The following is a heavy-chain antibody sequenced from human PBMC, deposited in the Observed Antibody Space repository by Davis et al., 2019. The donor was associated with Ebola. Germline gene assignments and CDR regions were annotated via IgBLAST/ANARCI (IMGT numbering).Heavy chain of an antibody. CDR1: GGSISSGGYY. CDR2: IYYSGST. Sequence: PSETLSLTCTVSGGSISSGGYYWSWIRQHPGKGLEWIGYIYYSGSTYYNPSLKSRVTISVDTSKNQFSLKLSSVTAADTAVYYCARDIHCSSTSCNHPYYYYYMDVWGKGTTVTVSS. V-gene: IGHV4-31*03. J-gene: IGHJ6*03. CDR3: ARDIHCSSTSCNHPYYYYYMDV. D-gene: IGHD2-2*01.